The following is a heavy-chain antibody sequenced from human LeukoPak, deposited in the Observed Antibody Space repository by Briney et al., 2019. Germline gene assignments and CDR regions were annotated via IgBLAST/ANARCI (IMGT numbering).Heavy chain of an antibody. D-gene: IGHD3-10*01. CDR1: GFTFSSYG. CDR2: IRNDGGET. Sequence: PGGSLRLSCAASGFTFSSYGMHWVRQAPGKGLVWVSRIRNDGGETNYADSVKGRFTISRDNAKNTLFLQMNSLRAEDTAVYYCASPLLLLWFGEYTPYGYMDVWGKGTTVTVSS. V-gene: IGHV3-74*01. J-gene: IGHJ6*03. CDR3: ASPLLLLWFGEYTPYGYMDV.